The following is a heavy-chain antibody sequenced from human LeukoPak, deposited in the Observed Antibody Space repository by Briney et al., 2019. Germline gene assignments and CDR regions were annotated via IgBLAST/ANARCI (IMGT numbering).Heavy chain of an antibody. Sequence: PSQTLSLTCTVSGGSISSGGYYWSWIRQHPGKGLEWIGNIYYSGSTYYNPSLKSRVTISVDTSKNQFSLKLSSVTAADTAVYYCARENLLWFGELLISNYYGMDVWGQGTTVTVSS. V-gene: IGHV4-31*03. CDR1: GGSISSGGYY. D-gene: IGHD3-10*01. CDR2: IYYSGST. CDR3: ARENLLWFGELLISNYYGMDV. J-gene: IGHJ6*02.